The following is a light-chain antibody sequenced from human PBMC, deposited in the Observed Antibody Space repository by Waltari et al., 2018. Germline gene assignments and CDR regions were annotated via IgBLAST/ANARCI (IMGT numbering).Light chain of an antibody. V-gene: IGKV1-39*01. CDR1: QTIRNY. Sequence: DIQMTQSPSSLSASVGDRVTITCRASQTIRNYLNWYQHKPGKAPHLLIYAASSLQRGVPSRFSGSGSGTDFTLTISSVQPEDSGIYYCQRSYTTPFMYNFGQGTKLEIK. CDR2: AAS. J-gene: IGKJ2*01. CDR3: QRSYTTPFMYN.